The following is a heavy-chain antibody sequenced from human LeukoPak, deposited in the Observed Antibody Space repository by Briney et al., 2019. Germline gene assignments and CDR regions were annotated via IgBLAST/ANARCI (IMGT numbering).Heavy chain of an antibody. V-gene: IGHV4-59*01. CDR2: IYYSGKS. CDR3: ARYDSSGAALEI. CDR1: GGSISGYY. Sequence: SETLSLTCTVSGGSISGYYWGWIRQPPGKGLEWIGYIYYSGKSKYSPSLESRVTMSVDTSKNQFSLRLTSVTAADTAVYYCARYDSSGAALEIWGQGTLVTVSS. D-gene: IGHD3-22*01. J-gene: IGHJ4*02.